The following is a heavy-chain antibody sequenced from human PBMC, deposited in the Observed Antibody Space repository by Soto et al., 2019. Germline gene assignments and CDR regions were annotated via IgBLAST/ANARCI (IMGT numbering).Heavy chain of an antibody. CDR1: GFTFSSYW. J-gene: IGHJ6*02. CDR3: ARNEYCSSTSCYGYYYYGMDV. V-gene: IGHV3-7*05. CDR2: IKQDGSEK. D-gene: IGHD2-2*01. Sequence: GGSLRLSCAASGFTFSSYWMSWVRQAPGKGLEWVANIKQDGSEKYYVDSVKGRFTISRDNAKNSLYLQMNSLRAEDTAVYYCARNEYCSSTSCYGYYYYGMDVWGQGTTVTVSS.